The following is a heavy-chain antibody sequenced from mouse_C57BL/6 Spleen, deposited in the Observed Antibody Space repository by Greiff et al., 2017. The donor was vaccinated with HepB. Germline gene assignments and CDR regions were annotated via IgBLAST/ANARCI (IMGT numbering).Heavy chain of an antibody. CDR3: TPLTGLFAY. Sequence: EVQLQQSGAELVRPGASVKLSCTASGFNIKDDYMHWVKQRPEQGLEWIGWIDPENGDTEYASKFQGKATITADTSSNTAYLQLSSLTSEDTAVYYCTPLTGLFAYWGQGTLVTVSA. CDR2: IDPENGDT. J-gene: IGHJ3*01. V-gene: IGHV14-4*01. CDR1: GFNIKDDY. D-gene: IGHD4-1*01.